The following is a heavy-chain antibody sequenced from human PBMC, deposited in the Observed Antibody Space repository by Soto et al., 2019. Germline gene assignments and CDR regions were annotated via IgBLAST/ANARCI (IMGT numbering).Heavy chain of an antibody. Sequence: QVQLVQSGAEVQKPGSSVRVSCKASGDTFSRYTVNWVRQAPRQGLEWMGGIIPRFGTTNFAPTLQGRVTITADESMSTVYMELSSLRSEDTALYYCARGRGLYNSGRSQLDYWGQGTLVTVSS. J-gene: IGHJ4*02. CDR1: GDTFSRYT. D-gene: IGHD1-1*01. CDR2: IIPRFGTT. CDR3: ARGRGLYNSGRSQLDY. V-gene: IGHV1-69*01.